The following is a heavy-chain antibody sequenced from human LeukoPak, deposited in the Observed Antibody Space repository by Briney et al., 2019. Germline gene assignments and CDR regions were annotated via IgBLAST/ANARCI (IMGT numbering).Heavy chain of an antibody. D-gene: IGHD3-10*01. V-gene: IGHV4-34*01. CDR2: INHSGST. J-gene: IGHJ6*03. CDR3: ARRRGFGFGDYYYMDV. CDR1: GGSFSGYY. Sequence: SETLSLTCAVYGGSFSGYYWSWIRQPPGKGLEWIGEINHSGSTNYNPSLKSRVTISVDTSRNRFSLKLNSVTAADTAVYYCARRRGFGFGDYYYMDVWGKGTTVTISS.